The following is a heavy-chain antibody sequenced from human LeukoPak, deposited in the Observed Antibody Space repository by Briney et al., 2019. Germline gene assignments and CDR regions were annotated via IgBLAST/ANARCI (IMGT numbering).Heavy chain of an antibody. V-gene: IGHV3-48*01. D-gene: IGHD4-17*01. CDR2: ISSSSSTI. CDR1: GFTFSSYS. J-gene: IGHJ4*02. CDR3: ARDTSFDYGDYNFLCFDY. Sequence: PGGSLRLSCAASGFTFSSYSMNRVRQAPGKGLEWVSYISSSSSTIYYADSVKGRFTISRDNAKNSLYLQMNSLRAEDTAVYYCARDTSFDYGDYNFLCFDYWGQGALVTVSS.